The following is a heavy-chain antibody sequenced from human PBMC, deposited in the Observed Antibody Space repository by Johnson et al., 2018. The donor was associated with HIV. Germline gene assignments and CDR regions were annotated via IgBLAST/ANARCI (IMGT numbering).Heavy chain of an antibody. CDR1: GFTFSSYW. CDR3: AKGLVYADPDDAFDI. CDR2: IRYDGSNK. D-gene: IGHD2-8*01. Sequence: QVQLVESRGGLIQPGGSLRLSCAASGFTFSSYWMSWVRQAPGKGLEWVAFIRYDGSNKYYADSVKGRFTISRDNSKNTLYLQMNSLRAEDTAVYYCAKGLVYADPDDAFDIWGQGTMVTVSS. J-gene: IGHJ3*02. V-gene: IGHV3-30*02.